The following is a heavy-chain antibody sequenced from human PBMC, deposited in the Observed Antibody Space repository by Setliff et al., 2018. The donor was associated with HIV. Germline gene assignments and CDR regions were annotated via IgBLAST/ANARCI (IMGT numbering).Heavy chain of an antibody. V-gene: IGHV4-61*09. Sequence: PSETLSLTCTVSGGSISSGSYYWSWIRQPAGKGLDWVGHIFTSGGTNYNPSLKSRVTISVDTSKNLFSLKLSSVTAADTGVYYCARMRLDGGYSYDYWGQGTLVTVSS. CDR1: GGSISSGSYY. CDR2: IFTSGGT. D-gene: IGHD5-12*01. J-gene: IGHJ4*02. CDR3: ARMRLDGGYSYDY.